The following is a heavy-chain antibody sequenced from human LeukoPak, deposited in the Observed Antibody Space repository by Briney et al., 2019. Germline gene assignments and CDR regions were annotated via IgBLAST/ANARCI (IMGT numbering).Heavy chain of an antibody. Sequence: SETLSLTCTVSGGSISSYYWSWIRQPPGKGLEWIGYIYYSESTNYNPSLKSRVTISVDTSKNQFSLKLSSVTAADTAVYYCAGRYDSSGRLLDYWGQGTLVTVSS. CDR1: GGSISSYY. V-gene: IGHV4-59*01. CDR2: IYYSEST. J-gene: IGHJ4*02. D-gene: IGHD3-22*01. CDR3: AGRYDSSGRLLDY.